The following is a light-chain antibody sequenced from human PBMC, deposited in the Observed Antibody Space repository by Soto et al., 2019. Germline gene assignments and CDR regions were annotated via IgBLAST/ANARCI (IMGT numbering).Light chain of an antibody. Sequence: IVMTQSPATVSVSPLERSTLSGRASQNIRRSLAWYQQKPGQPPRLLIYNSYTRATGIAARFSGSGSGTGFTLTISSLQVEDFAVYFCQQYENWPPVTFGGGTKVDIK. CDR3: QQYENWPPVT. CDR2: NSY. J-gene: IGKJ4*01. CDR1: QNIRRS. V-gene: IGKV3-15*01.